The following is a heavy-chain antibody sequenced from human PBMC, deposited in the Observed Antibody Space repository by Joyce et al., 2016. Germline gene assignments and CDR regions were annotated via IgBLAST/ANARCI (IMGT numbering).Heavy chain of an antibody. J-gene: IGHJ6*02. D-gene: IGHD5-24*01. CDR3: ARASNGWDRTIYKGMDV. Sequence: QVQLVQSGAEVKKPGASVKVSCKASGYIFTDYFIHGVRQANGQGLEWMGWINPNSGDTHSAQKFQVWVTLTLDTSISTAYMELRRLKSDDTAIYYCARASNGWDRTIYKGMDVWGQGSTVTVSS. V-gene: IGHV1-2*04. CDR2: INPNSGDT. CDR1: GYIFTDYF.